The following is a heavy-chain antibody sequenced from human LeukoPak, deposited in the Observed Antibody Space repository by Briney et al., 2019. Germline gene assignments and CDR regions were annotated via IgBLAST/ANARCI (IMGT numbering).Heavy chain of an antibody. J-gene: IGHJ6*04. V-gene: IGHV3-33*01. CDR2: IWYDGSNK. CDR3: ARANYGSGSNYYYGLDV. D-gene: IGHD3-10*01. CDR1: GFTFSRFG. Sequence: GRSLRLSCAASGFTFSRFGMHWVRQAPGQGLEWVAVIWYDGSNKYYEDFVKGRFTISRDNSQNTLYLQMNSLRVEDTAVYYCARANYGSGSNYYYGLDVWGEGTTVTVSS.